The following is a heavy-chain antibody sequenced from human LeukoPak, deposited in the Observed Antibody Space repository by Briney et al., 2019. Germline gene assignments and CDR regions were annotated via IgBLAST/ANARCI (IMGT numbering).Heavy chain of an antibody. J-gene: IGHJ4*02. Sequence: ASVKVSCKASGYTFTSYGISWVRQAPGQGLEWMGWISAYNGNTNYAQKLQGRVTMTTDTSTSTAYMELRSLRSDDTAVYYCARDGTLLWIGELRGQYDYWGQGTLVTVSS. D-gene: IGHD3-10*01. CDR2: ISAYNGNT. CDR3: ARDGTLLWIGELRGQYDY. V-gene: IGHV1-18*01. CDR1: GYTFTSYG.